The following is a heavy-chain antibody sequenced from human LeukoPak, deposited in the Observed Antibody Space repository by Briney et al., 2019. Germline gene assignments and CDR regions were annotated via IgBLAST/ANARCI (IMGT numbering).Heavy chain of an antibody. CDR3: ASEIAAAGKGFDY. D-gene: IGHD6-13*01. V-gene: IGHV5-10-1*01. J-gene: IGHJ4*02. Sequence: GESLKISCKGSGYSFTSYWISWVRQMPGKGLEWMGRIDPSDSYTNHSPSFQGHVTISADKSISTAYLQWSSLKASDTAMHYCASEIAAAGKGFDYWGQGTLVTVSS. CDR1: GYSFTSYW. CDR2: IDPSDSYT.